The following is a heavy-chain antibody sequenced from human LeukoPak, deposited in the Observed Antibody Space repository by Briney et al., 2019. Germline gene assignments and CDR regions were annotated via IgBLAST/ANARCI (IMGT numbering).Heavy chain of an antibody. CDR1: GGTFSSYA. Sequence: GSSVTVSCKASGGTFSSYAISWVRQAPGQGLEWMGGIIPIFGTANYAQKLQGRVTITADESTSTAYMELSSLRSEDTAVYYCARDRGDYGDYSWYFDLWGRGTLVTVSS. J-gene: IGHJ2*01. D-gene: IGHD4-17*01. CDR2: IIPIFGTA. CDR3: ARDRGDYGDYSWYFDL. V-gene: IGHV1-69*01.